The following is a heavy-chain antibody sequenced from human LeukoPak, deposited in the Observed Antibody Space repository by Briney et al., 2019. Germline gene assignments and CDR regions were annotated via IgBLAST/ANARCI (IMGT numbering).Heavy chain of an antibody. CDR1: GFTFSSYA. J-gene: IGHJ6*03. CDR3: AKEERTVTTPYYYYMDV. V-gene: IGHV3-23*01. CDR2: ISGSGGST. D-gene: IGHD4-17*01. Sequence: GRSLRLSCAASGFTFSSYAMSWVRQAPGKGLEWVSAISGSGGSTYYADSVKGRFTISRDNSKNTLYLQMNSLRAEDTAVYYCAKEERTVTTPYYYYMDVWGKGTTVTVSS.